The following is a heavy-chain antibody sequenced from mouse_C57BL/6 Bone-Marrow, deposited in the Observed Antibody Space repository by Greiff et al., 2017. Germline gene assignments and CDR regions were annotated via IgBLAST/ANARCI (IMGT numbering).Heavy chain of an antibody. CDR3: ARDYPYFDY. CDR1: GFTFSSYA. V-gene: IGHV5-4*01. CDR2: ISDGGSYT. J-gene: IGHJ2*01. Sequence: EVQLVESRGGLVKPGGSLKLSCAASGFTFSSYAMSWVRQTPEKRLEWVATISDGGSYTYYPDNVKGRFTISRDNAKNNLYLHMSHLKSEDTAMYYGARDYPYFDYWGQGTTLTVSS.